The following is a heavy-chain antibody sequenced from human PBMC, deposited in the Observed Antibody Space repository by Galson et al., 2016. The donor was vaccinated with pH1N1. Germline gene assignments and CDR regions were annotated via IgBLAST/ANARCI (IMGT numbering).Heavy chain of an antibody. V-gene: IGHV1-46*01. D-gene: IGHD2-2*01. CDR3: APFSSSSGDPA. CDR1: VYTFTRYY. CDR2: IDPGVGTT. J-gene: IGHJ4*02. Sequence: SVKVSCKASVYTFTRYYIHWVREAPGQGLQWMGIIDPGVGTTVYSQRFQGRVTMTREMSMSTVYMEVTNLRPEDTAIYYCAPFSSSSGDPAWGQGTLVTVSS.